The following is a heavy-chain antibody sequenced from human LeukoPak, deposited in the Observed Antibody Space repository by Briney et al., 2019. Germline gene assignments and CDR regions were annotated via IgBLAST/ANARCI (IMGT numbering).Heavy chain of an antibody. Sequence: GGSLRLSCAASGFTFSSYTMNWVRQAPGKGLEWVSSISSSGSTIYYADSVKGRFTISRDNAKNSLYLQMNSLRAEDTAVYYCARVVSGSYEYADYWGQGTLVTVSS. CDR3: ARVVSGSYEYADY. CDR2: ISSSGSTI. D-gene: IGHD1-26*01. V-gene: IGHV3-21*04. CDR1: GFTFSSYT. J-gene: IGHJ4*02.